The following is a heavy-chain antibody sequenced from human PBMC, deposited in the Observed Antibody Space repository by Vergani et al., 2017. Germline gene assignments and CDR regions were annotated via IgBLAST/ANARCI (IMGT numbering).Heavy chain of an antibody. V-gene: IGHV1-69*13. CDR1: GGTFSSYA. CDR2: IIPIFGTA. Sequence: QVQLVQSGAEVKKPGASVKVSCKASGGTFSSYAISWVRQAPGQGLEWMGRIIPIFGTANYAQKFQGRVTITADESTSTAYMELSSLRSEDTAVYYCAGSMVRGVKARNFDYWGQGTLVTVSS. CDR3: AGSMVRGVKARNFDY. D-gene: IGHD3-10*01. J-gene: IGHJ4*02.